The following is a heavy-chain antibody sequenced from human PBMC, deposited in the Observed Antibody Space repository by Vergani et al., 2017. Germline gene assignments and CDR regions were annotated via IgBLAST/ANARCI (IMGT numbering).Heavy chain of an antibody. CDR1: GYTFTSYG. J-gene: IGHJ4*02. Sequence: QVQLVQSGGEVKKPGASVTVSCKASGYTFTSYGINWVRQAPGQGLEWMGWISAYNGNTNYAQKFQGRVTMTTDTSTSTAYMELRSLRSDDTAIYYCARVAAMGYYFDYWGQGTLVTVSS. CDR3: ARVAAMGYYFDY. D-gene: IGHD5-18*01. CDR2: ISAYNGNT. V-gene: IGHV1-18*04.